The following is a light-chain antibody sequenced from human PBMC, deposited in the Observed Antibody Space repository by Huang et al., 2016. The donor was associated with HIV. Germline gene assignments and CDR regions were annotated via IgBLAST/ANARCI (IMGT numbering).Light chain of an antibody. CDR3: MQALQTPYT. Sequence: DIVMTQSPLSLPVTPGEPASISCRSSQSLLHSNGYNYLDWYRQKPGQSRQILIYLGSNRASGVPGRFSGSGSGTDFTLIISRVEAEDVGIYYCMQALQTPYTFGQGTKLEIK. V-gene: IGKV2-28*01. J-gene: IGKJ2*01. CDR2: LGS. CDR1: QSLLHSNGYNY.